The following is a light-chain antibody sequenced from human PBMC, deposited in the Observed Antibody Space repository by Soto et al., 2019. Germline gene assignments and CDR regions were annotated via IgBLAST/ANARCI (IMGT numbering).Light chain of an antibody. Sequence: QSALTQPASVSGSPGQSITISCTGTSSDVGGYNYVSWYQQHPGKAPKLMIYDVSNRPSGVSNRFSGPKSGNTASLTISGLQAEDEADYYCSSYTSSRNHVVFGGGTQLTVL. CDR1: SSDVGGYNY. V-gene: IGLV2-14*01. CDR3: SSYTSSRNHVV. J-gene: IGLJ2*01. CDR2: DVS.